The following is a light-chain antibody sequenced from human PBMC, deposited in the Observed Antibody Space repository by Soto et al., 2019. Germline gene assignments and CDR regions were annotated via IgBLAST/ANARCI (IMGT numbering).Light chain of an antibody. Sequence: QSVLTQPASVSGSPGQSITISCTGTSSDVGSFNLVSWYQQHPGKAPKLMIYEVTKRPSGVSNRFSCSKSGNTASMTISGLQAEDEADYYCCSYARTATVVFGGGTKLTVL. V-gene: IGLV2-23*02. CDR1: SSDVGSFNL. J-gene: IGLJ2*01. CDR3: CSYARTATVV. CDR2: EVT.